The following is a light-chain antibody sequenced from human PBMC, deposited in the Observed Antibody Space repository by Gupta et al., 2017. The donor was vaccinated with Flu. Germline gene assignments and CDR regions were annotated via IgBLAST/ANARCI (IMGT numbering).Light chain of an antibody. J-gene: IGKJ3*01. CDR1: QSLLYRDGNTY. CDR2: KVS. CDR3: MQATQWRFT. Sequence: DVVMTQSPLSLPVTLGQPASISCRSSQSLLYRDGNTYLSWFQQRPGQSPRRLIYKVSNRDSGVPDRFSGSGSGTDFTLKISRVEAEDVGIYYCMQATQWRFTFGPGTKVDI. V-gene: IGKV2-30*01.